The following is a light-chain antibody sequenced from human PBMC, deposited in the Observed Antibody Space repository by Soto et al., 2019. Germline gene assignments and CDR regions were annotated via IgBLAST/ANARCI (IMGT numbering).Light chain of an antibody. CDR2: GAS. J-gene: IGKJ5*01. CDR1: QSVAGTY. CDR3: QLYGSSPIT. V-gene: IGKV3-20*01. Sequence: EIVLTQSPGTLSLSPWERATLSCRASQSVAGTYLAWYQQKPGQAPRLLIYGASSRATGISDRFSGSGSGTDFTLTISRLEPEDFAVYSCQLYGSSPITFGQGTRLEI.